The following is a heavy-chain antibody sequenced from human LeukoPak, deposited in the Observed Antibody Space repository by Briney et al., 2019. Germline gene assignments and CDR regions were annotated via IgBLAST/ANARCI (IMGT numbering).Heavy chain of an antibody. CDR1: GVSISSGGYY. Sequence: SSQTLSLTCTVSGVSISSGGYYWSWIRQHPGKGLEWIGYIYYSGSTYYNPSLKSRVTISVDTSKNQFSLKLSSVTAADTAVYYCARHGAVYSSGWYNWFDPWGQGTLVTVSS. CDR3: ARHGAVYSSGWYNWFDP. V-gene: IGHV4-31*03. CDR2: IYYSGST. D-gene: IGHD6-19*01. J-gene: IGHJ5*02.